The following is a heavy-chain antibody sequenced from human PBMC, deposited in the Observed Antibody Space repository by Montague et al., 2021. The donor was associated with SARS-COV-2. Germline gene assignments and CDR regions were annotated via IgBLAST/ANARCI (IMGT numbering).Heavy chain of an antibody. CDR1: GFSLSTSGVG. J-gene: IGHJ3*01. CDR3: ARRYDFYRAEAFDV. Sequence: PALAKPTQTLTLTCTFSGFSLSTSGVGVGWIRQPLGKALECLALIYWDGDQRYSPSLKTRLTITKDTSKNRVVLTMTNLDPVDTATYYCARRYDFYRAEAFDVWGQGTMLTVSS. V-gene: IGHV2-5*02. D-gene: IGHD3-3*01. CDR2: IYWDGDQ.